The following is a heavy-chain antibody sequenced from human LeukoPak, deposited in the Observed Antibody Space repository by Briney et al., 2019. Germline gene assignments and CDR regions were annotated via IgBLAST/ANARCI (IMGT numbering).Heavy chain of an antibody. CDR1: GLTFSSYD. CDR2: ISSSGNLI. J-gene: IGHJ6*02. D-gene: IGHD3-3*01. Sequence: PGGSLRLSCEASGLTFSSYDMNWVRQAPGKGLEWVSYISSSGNLIHYADSVKGRFTFSRDNARNSLYLQMNSLRAEDTAVYYCARGDITIFGVVPDLYGMDVWGQGTTVIVFS. CDR3: ARGDITIFGVVPDLYGMDV. V-gene: IGHV3-48*03.